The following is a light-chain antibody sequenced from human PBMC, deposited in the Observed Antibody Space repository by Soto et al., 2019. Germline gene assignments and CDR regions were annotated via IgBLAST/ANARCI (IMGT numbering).Light chain of an antibody. CDR3: SSYQSSNTLIV. J-gene: IGLJ1*01. CDR1: SSDIGAYNY. V-gene: IGLV2-14*01. CDR2: EVS. Sequence: QSALTQPASVSGSPGQSITMSCTGTSSDIGAYNYVSWYQHHPGKAPKLLIYEVSNRPSGVSNRFSGSKSGKTASLTISGLQAADEGDYFCSSYQSSNTLIVFGTGTKLTVL.